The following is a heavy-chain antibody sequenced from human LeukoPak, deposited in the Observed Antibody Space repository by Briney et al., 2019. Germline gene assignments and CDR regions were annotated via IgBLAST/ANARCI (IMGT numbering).Heavy chain of an antibody. J-gene: IGHJ4*02. Sequence: GGSLRLSCTASGFIFGDYAMSWVRQAPGKGLEWVSFIYSDNTHYSDSVKGRFTISRDNSKNTLYLQMNSLRAEDTAVYYCARRAGAYSHPYDYWGQGTLVTVSS. CDR3: ARRAGAYSHPYDY. CDR2: IYSDNT. V-gene: IGHV3-53*01. D-gene: IGHD4/OR15-4a*01. CDR1: GFIFGDYA.